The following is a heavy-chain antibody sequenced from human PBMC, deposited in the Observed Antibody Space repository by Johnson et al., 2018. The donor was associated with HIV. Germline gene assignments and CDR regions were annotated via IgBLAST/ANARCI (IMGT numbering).Heavy chain of an antibody. CDR2: ISYDGSNK. V-gene: IGHV3-30-3*01. CDR1: GFTFSSYA. Sequence: VQLVESGGGVVQPGRSLRLSCAASGFTFSSYAMHWVRQAPGKGLEWVAVISYDGSNKYYADSVKGRFTISRDTSKNTLYLQMNSLRAKDTAVYHCARDGGIGSTREDAFDIWGQGTMVIVSS. D-gene: IGHD2-2*01. CDR3: ARDGGIGSTREDAFDI. J-gene: IGHJ3*02.